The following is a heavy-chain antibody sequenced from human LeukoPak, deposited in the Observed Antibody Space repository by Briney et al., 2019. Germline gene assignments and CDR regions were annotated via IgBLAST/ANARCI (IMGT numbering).Heavy chain of an antibody. D-gene: IGHD3-10*01. V-gene: IGHV1-24*01. J-gene: IGHJ6*03. Sequence: GASVKVSCKVSGYTLTELSMHWVRQAPGKGLEWMGGFDPEDGETIYAQKFQGRVTMTEDTSTDTAYMELSRLRSEDTAVYYCATLPPPVVGVNYYYYYYMDVWGKGTTVTVSS. CDR1: GYTLTELS. CDR3: ATLPPPVVGVNYYYYYYMDV. CDR2: FDPEDGET.